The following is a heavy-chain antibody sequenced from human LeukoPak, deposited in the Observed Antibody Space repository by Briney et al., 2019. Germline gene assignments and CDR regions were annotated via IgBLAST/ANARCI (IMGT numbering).Heavy chain of an antibody. Sequence: GGSLRLSCAASGFTFSTYWMNWVRQAPGKGLEWVANIKVDGSEEYYTDSVKGRFTISRDNSKNTLYLQMNSLRAEDTAVYYCARTMVRGVIMSYYFDYWAREPWSPSPQ. J-gene: IGHJ4*02. V-gene: IGHV3-7*01. CDR2: IKVDGSEE. CDR1: GFTFSTYW. CDR3: ARTMVRGVIMSYYFDY. D-gene: IGHD3-10*01.